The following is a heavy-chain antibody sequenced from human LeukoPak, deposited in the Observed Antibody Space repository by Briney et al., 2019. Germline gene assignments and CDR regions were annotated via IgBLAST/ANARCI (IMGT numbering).Heavy chain of an antibody. J-gene: IGHJ4*02. V-gene: IGHV4-39*01. Sequence: SETLSLTCTVSGGSISSSSYYWGWIRQPPGKGLEWIGSIYYSGSTYYNPSLKSRVTISVDTSKNQFSLKLSSVTAADTAVYYCASQRDLYSSSWYSDYWGQGTLVTVSS. CDR1: GGSISSSSYY. D-gene: IGHD6-13*01. CDR2: IYYSGST. CDR3: ASQRDLYSSSWYSDY.